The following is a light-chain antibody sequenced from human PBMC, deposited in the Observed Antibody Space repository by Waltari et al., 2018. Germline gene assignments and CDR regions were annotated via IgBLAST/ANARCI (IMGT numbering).Light chain of an antibody. CDR2: EDN. J-gene: IGLJ3*02. CDR1: ALQTKY. V-gene: IGLV3-10*01. Sequence: SHELTQPPSVSVSPGQTARITCSGDALQTKYIYWYQQKSGQAPVMLIYEDNKRPSGIPERFSGSSSGTLATLTVSGAVVEDEGDYYCYSTDSSSFPLFGGGTRLTVL. CDR3: YSTDSSSFPL.